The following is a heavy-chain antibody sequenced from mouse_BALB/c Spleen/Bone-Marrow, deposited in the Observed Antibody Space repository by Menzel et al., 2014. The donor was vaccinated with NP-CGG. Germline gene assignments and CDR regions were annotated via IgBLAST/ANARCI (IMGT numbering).Heavy chain of an antibody. J-gene: IGHJ3*01. CDR3: ARDYDYGCAY. V-gene: IGHV1-34*01. CDR1: GYSFTDYY. Sequence: DVQLQESGADLVKPGASVKISCKAFGYSFTDYYMHWVKQSHGKSLEWIGCVNPNNGGTNYNQKFKGKAILTVDKSSSTAYMELSSLTSEDSAVYFCARDYDYGCAYWGQGTLVTVSA. D-gene: IGHD2-4*01. CDR2: VNPNNGGT.